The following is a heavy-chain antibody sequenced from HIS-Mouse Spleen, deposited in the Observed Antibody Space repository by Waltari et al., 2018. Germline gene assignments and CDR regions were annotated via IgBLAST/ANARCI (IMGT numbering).Heavy chain of an antibody. CDR1: GHTSTDYN. Sequence: QVQLVQSGAEIRKAGASVKASGKASGHTSTDYNLHGVRQAPGQGLEWMGWINPNSGGTNYAQKFQGRVTMTRDTSISTAYMELSRLRSDDTAVYYCARLRLSSGWYHDAFDIWGQGTMVTVSS. V-gene: IGHV1-2*02. J-gene: IGHJ3*02. D-gene: IGHD6-19*01. CDR2: INPNSGGT. CDR3: ARLRLSSGWYHDAFDI.